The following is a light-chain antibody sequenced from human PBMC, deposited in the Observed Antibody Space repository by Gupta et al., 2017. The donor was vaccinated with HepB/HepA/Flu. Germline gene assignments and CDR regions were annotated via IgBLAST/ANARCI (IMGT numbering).Light chain of an antibody. J-gene: IGLJ3*02. CDR2: DVS. CDR3: SSYIIGSLWV. CDR1: RTDAIGYRF. Sequence: QSALTQPASVSGSLGQSITISCTGTRTDAIGYRFVSWYQQHPGKVPKLIIYDVSSRPSGVSTRFSGSKSGNTASLTISELQAEDESKYYCSSYIIGSLWVFGGGTKLTVI. V-gene: IGLV2-14*03.